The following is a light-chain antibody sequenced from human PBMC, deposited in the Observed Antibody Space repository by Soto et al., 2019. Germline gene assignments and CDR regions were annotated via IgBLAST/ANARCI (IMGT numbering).Light chain of an antibody. CDR2: SAS. J-gene: IGKJ1*01. V-gene: IGKV3-20*01. Sequence: DILLTQPPSTLSSTQGERATLSCRASQGVSSSYLAWYQQKPGKAPRLLIYSASSRATGIPDRFSGSGSGTDFTLTISRLEPEDFAVYYCQQYGSTTSTFGQGTKVDI. CDR3: QQYGSTTST. CDR1: QGVSSSY.